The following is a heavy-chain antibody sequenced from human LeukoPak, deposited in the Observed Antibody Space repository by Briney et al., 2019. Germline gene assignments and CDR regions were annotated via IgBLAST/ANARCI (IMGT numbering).Heavy chain of an antibody. Sequence: SQTLSLTCTVSGASISSGYYYWSWLRQSPGKGLEWIGYIYYSGTTYYSPSLKSRLTISLDTSKNHLSLKLTSVTAADTAIYYCARDNDDGDYVGWFDPWGQRTLVTVSS. J-gene: IGHJ5*02. V-gene: IGHV4-30-4*01. CDR3: ARDNDDGDYVGWFDP. CDR2: IYYSGTT. CDR1: GASISSGYYY. D-gene: IGHD4-17*01.